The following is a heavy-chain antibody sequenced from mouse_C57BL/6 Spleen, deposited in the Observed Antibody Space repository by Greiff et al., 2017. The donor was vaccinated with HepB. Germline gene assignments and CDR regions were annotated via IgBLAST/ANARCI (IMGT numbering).Heavy chain of an antibody. V-gene: IGHV1-50*01. J-gene: IGHJ4*01. CDR2: IDPSDSYT. CDR3: ARSPDGGYAMDY. Sequence: VQLQQSGAELVKPGASVKLSCKASGYTFTSYWMQWVKQRPGQGLEWIGAIDPSDSYTNYNQKFKGKATLTVDTSSSTAYMQLSSLTSEDSAVYYCARSPDGGYAMDYWGQGTSVTVSS. CDR1: GYTFTSYW.